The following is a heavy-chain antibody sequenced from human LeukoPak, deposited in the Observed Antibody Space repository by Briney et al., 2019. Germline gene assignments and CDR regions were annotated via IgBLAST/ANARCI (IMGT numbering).Heavy chain of an antibody. CDR3: ARSRLARITAGRFDY. D-gene: IGHD5-12*01. J-gene: IGHJ4*02. Sequence: GASVKVSCKASGYTFSSYGITWVRQAPGQGLEWMGWISADNGRTKYAQNFQGRVTMTTDTSTSTAYMELRSLRSDDTAIYFCARSRLARITAGRFDYWGQGTLVAVSS. V-gene: IGHV1-18*01. CDR1: GYTFSSYG. CDR2: ISADNGRT.